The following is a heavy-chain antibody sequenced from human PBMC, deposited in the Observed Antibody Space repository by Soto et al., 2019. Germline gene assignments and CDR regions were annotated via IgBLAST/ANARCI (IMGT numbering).Heavy chain of an antibody. CDR2: INPSESYT. D-gene: IGHD3-22*01. CDR1: GDSFTSYW. Sequence: EALKISCKGSGDSFTSYWTRRGPHMAGKGLEWMGRINPSESYTNYSPSFQGHVTISADKSIITAYLQWSSLKASDTAMYYSARQRKIGYYSDSSGYSQIDYWGQGTLVTVSS. CDR3: ARQRKIGYYSDSSGYSQIDY. J-gene: IGHJ4*02. V-gene: IGHV5-10-1*01.